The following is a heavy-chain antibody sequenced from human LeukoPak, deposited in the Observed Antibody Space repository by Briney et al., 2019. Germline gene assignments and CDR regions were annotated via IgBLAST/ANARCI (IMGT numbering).Heavy chain of an antibody. CDR2: IYYSGST. J-gene: IGHJ3*02. CDR3: ARDRRPAFDI. V-gene: IGHV4-39*07. CDR1: GGSISSSSYY. Sequence: SETLSLTCIVSGGSISSSSYYWGWIRQPPGKGLEWIGNIYYSGSTYYNPSLKSRVTISVDTSKNQFSLKLSSVTAADTAVYYCARDRRPAFDIWGRGTMVTVSS.